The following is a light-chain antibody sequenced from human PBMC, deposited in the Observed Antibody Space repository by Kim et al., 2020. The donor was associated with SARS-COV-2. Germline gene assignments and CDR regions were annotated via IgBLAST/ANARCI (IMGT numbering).Light chain of an antibody. J-gene: IGKJ4*01. CDR1: QEIRIH. V-gene: IGKV1-16*01. Sequence: AAVGDRVTISCRASQEIRIHVAWFQQKPGTAPRSLIYAASSVHIGVPSRLGGSGYGTDFILTIRSLQPEDFATYYCQQFDTYPCTFGGGTKVDIK. CDR3: QQFDTYPCT. CDR2: AAS.